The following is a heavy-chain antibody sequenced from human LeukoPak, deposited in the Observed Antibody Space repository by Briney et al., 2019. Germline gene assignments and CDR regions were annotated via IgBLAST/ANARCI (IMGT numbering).Heavy chain of an antibody. D-gene: IGHD5-12*01. V-gene: IGHV3-66*04. CDR3: ARQRDTVGASGGFDI. CDR2: IYSGGSI. CDR1: GLTVSRNY. J-gene: IGHJ3*02. Sequence: GGSLRLSCAASGLTVSRNYMSWVRQAPGKGLEWVSIIYSGGSIYYADSVKGRFIISRDTSKNTLYLQMNSLRAEDTAVYYCARQRDTVGASGGFDIWGQGTMVTVSS.